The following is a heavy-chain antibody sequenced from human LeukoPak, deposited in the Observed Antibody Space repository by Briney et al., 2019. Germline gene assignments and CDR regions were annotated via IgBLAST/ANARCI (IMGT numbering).Heavy chain of an antibody. D-gene: IGHD6-13*01. V-gene: IGHV3-53*01. CDR3: ARGYSSSWYPEIDY. CDR1: GFTVSSNY. J-gene: IGHJ4*02. CDR2: IYSGGST. Sequence: GGSLRLSCAASGFTVSSNYMSWVRQAPGKGLEWVSVIYSGGSTYYADSVKGRFTISRDNSKNTLYLQMNSLRAEDTAVYYCARGYSSSWYPEIDYWGQGTLVTVSS.